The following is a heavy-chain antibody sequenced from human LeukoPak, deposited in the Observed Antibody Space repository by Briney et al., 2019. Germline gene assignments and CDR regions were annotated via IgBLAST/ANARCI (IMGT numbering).Heavy chain of an antibody. Sequence: PSETLSLTCAVYGGSFSGYYWSWIRQPPGKGLEWIGEINHSGSTNYNPSLKSRATISVDTSKNQFSLKLSSVTAADTAVYYCARGLPYYDFWSGYLNWFDPWGQGTLVTVSS. V-gene: IGHV4-34*01. CDR3: ARGLPYYDFWSGYLNWFDP. J-gene: IGHJ5*02. CDR2: INHSGST. D-gene: IGHD3-3*01. CDR1: GGSFSGYY.